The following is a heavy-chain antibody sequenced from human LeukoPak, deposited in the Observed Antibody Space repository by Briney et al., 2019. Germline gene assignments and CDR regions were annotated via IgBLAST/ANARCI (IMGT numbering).Heavy chain of an antibody. CDR1: GFTFSSYA. Sequence: PGGTLRLSCAASGFTFSSYAMNWVRQAPGKGLEWVSAISGSGSNTYYADSVKGRFTFSRDNSKNTLYLQTNSLRAEDTAVYYCAKPARTDYADYWGQGTLVTVSS. CDR3: AKPARTDYADY. CDR2: ISGSGSNT. J-gene: IGHJ4*02. D-gene: IGHD1-14*01. V-gene: IGHV3-23*01.